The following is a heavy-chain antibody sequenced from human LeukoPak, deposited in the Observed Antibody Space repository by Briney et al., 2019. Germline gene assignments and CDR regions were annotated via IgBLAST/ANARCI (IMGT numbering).Heavy chain of an antibody. D-gene: IGHD3-10*01. J-gene: IGHJ2*01. CDR1: GGSISTDRYY. Sequence: PSETLSLTCTVSGGSISTDRYYWGWIRQPPGKGLEWIGNIYYSGSTYCNLSLKSRVTISRDTSKNQFSLKLRSVTAADTALFFCARVRNSYGSGSPAGLYFDLWGRGTLVSVSS. CDR3: ARVRNSYGSGSPAGLYFDL. V-gene: IGHV4-39*07. CDR2: IYYSGST.